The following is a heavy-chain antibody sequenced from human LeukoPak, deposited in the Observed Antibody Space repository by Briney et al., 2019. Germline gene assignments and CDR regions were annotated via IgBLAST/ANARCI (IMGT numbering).Heavy chain of an antibody. Sequence: SETLSLTCTVSGGSVSSGSYYWSWIRQPPGKGLEWIGYIYYSGSTNYNPSLESRVTISVDTSKNQFSLKLSSVTAADTAVYYCARVPWDNMVRGPFDPWGQGTLVTVSS. V-gene: IGHV4-61*01. CDR1: GGSVSSGSYY. J-gene: IGHJ5*02. CDR2: IYYSGST. CDR3: ARVPWDNMVRGPFDP. D-gene: IGHD3-10*01.